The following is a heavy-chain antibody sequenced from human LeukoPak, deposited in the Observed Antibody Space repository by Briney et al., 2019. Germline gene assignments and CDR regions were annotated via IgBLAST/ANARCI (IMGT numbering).Heavy chain of an antibody. CDR3: ARGAVRGVLRYYFDY. Sequence: ASVKVSCKASGYTFTSDYLHWVRQAPGQGLEWMGVINPRSGSTVYAQRFLGRVTMTRDTSTSTVYMELSSLRSEDTAVYYCARGAVRGVLRYYFDYWGQGTLVTVSS. CDR2: INPRSGST. V-gene: IGHV1-46*01. D-gene: IGHD3-10*01. J-gene: IGHJ4*02. CDR1: GYTFTSDY.